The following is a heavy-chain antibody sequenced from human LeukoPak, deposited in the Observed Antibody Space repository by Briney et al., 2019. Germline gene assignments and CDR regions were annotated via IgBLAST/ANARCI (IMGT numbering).Heavy chain of an antibody. V-gene: IGHV1-2*06. Sequence: ASVKVSCKASGYTFTGYYMQWVRQAPGQGLEWMGRINPNSGGTNYAQKFQGRVTMTRDTSISTAYMELSRLRSDDTAVYYCARGYYDSSGYYYLGQGTLVTVSS. J-gene: IGHJ4*02. D-gene: IGHD3-22*01. CDR2: INPNSGGT. CDR1: GYTFTGYY. CDR3: ARGYYDSSGYYY.